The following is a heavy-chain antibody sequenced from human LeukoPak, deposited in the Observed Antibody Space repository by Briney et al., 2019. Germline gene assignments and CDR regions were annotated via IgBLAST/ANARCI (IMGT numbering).Heavy chain of an antibody. J-gene: IGHJ6*03. Sequence: SGTLSLTCTVSGGSISSYYWSWIRQPPGKGLEWIGYIYYSGSTNYNPSLNSRGTISVYTANNQCSLKLSSVTAADTAVYYCARAGYGENYDGSWSYYRNTQFYMDVWGKGTTVTISS. CDR2: IYYSGST. V-gene: IGHV4-59*01. D-gene: IGHD3-10*01. CDR1: GGSISSYY. CDR3: ARAGYGENYDGSWSYYRNTQFYMDV.